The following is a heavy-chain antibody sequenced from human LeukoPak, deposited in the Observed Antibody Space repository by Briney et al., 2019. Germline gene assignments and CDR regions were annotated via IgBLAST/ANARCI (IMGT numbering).Heavy chain of an antibody. D-gene: IGHD6-13*01. CDR3: ARGRSGLAAAGTYDY. J-gene: IGHJ4*02. Sequence: VASVKVSCKASGYTFTSSDINWVRQAAGQGLEWMGWINPNSGRTGYAQKFQGRVTMTENTSISTAYMELSSPRFDDTAVYYCARGRSGLAAAGTYDYWGQGTLITVSS. CDR1: GYTFTSSD. V-gene: IGHV1-8*01. CDR2: INPNSGRT.